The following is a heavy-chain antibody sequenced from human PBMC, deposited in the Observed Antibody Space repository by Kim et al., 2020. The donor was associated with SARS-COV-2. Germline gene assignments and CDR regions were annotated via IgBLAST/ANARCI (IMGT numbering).Heavy chain of an antibody. V-gene: IGHV7-4-1*02. CDR3: AREYSSSSFDY. J-gene: IGHJ4*02. CDR2: NP. D-gene: IGHD6-6*01. Sequence: NPTYARGFTGRFVFSLDTSVSTAYLQISSLKAEDTAVYYCAREYSSSSFDYWGQGTLVTVSS.